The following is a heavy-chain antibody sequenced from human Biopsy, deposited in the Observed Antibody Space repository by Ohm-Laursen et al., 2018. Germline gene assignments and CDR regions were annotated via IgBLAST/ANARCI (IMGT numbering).Heavy chain of an antibody. D-gene: IGHD3-22*01. CDR1: GFTFSSYA. J-gene: IGHJ3*01. CDR2: TNNGGRT. CDR3: ANWNYYYDSSGPPAFDV. V-gene: IGHV3-23*01. Sequence: SLRLSCAASGFTFSSYAMSWVRQSPGKGLEWVSSTNNGGRTYYTDSVKGRFTISRDNSKNTLYLQMSSLRAEDTAVYYCANWNYYYDSSGPPAFDVWGQGTMVTVSS.